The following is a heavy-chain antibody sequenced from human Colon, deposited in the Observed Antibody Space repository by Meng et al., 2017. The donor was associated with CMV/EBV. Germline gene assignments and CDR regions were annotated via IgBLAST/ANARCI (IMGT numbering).Heavy chain of an antibody. V-gene: IGHV3-33*01. CDR2: IWSDGTNE. CDR3: ARDQSGSYLAANWFDP. Sequence: GFTFSNYGMHWVRQAPGKGLEWVALIWSDGTNEYYAEYVEGRFTISRDNSRNTLFLEMNTLREDDTAVYYCARDQSGSYLAANWFDPWGQGTLVTVSS. CDR1: GFTFSNYG. D-gene: IGHD1-26*01. J-gene: IGHJ5*02.